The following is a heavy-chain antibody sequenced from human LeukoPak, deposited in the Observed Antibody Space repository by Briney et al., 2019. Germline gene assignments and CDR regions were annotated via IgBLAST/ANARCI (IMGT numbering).Heavy chain of an antibody. V-gene: IGHV4-59*01. CDR1: GGSIINYY. J-gene: IGHJ4*02. Sequence: SETLSLTCTVSGGSIINYYWSWIRQPPGKTLEWIGYIIYGGSTNYNPSLKSRLTISIDTSKTRVSLKLSSVTAADTAVYYCARVPYSSGRYFWWDYWGQGTLVTVSS. CDR3: ARVPYSSGRYFWWDY. D-gene: IGHD6-19*01. CDR2: IIYGGST.